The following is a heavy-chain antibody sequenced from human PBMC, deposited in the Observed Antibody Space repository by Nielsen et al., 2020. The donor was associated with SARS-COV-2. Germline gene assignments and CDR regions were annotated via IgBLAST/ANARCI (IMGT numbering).Heavy chain of an antibody. V-gene: IGHV3-48*04. J-gene: IGHJ4*02. CDR3: ARSPPYGFGELYFDY. D-gene: IGHD3-10*01. CDR1: GFTFSSYS. Sequence: GGSLRLSCAASGFTFSSYSMNWVRQAPGKGLEWVSYISSSSSTIYYADSVKGRFTISRDNAKNSLYLQMNSLRAEDTAVYYCARSPPYGFGELYFDYWGQGTLVTVSS. CDR2: ISSSSSTI.